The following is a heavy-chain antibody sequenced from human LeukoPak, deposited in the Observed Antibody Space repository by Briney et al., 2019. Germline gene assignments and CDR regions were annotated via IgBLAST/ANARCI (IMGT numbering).Heavy chain of an antibody. CDR2: IKEDGSEQ. CDR1: GFTLSSHW. V-gene: IGHV3-7*05. Sequence: GGSLRLSCAASGFTLSSHWMSWVRQAPGKGLEWVANIKEDGSEQYYVGSVRGRFTISRDNAKNSLYLQMNSLRGEDTATYYCARESAGGLDYWGQGTLVTVSS. D-gene: IGHD6-19*01. CDR3: ARESAGGLDY. J-gene: IGHJ4*02.